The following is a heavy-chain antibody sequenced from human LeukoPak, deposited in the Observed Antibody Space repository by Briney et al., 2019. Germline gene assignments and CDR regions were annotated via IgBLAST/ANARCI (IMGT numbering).Heavy chain of an antibody. J-gene: IGHJ4*02. CDR3: ARGIPSFTLFGVVIY. Sequence: ASVKVSCKTSGYNFPGYDIHWVRQAPGHGPEGMGLINPNNGGTEYAQRFQGRGTMTRDTSISTAFMELSGLRSDDTAVYYCARGIPSFTLFGVVIYWGQGTAVTVSS. V-gene: IGHV1-2*02. CDR2: INPNNGGT. D-gene: IGHD3-3*01. CDR1: GYNFPGYD.